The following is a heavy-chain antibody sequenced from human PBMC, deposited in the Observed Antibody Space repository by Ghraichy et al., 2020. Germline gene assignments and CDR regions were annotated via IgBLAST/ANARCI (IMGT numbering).Heavy chain of an antibody. J-gene: IGHJ5*02. V-gene: IGHV3-21*01. D-gene: IGHD6-13*01. CDR1: GFTFSSYS. Sequence: ETLSLTCAASGFTFSSYSMNWVRQAPGKGLEWVLSISSSSSYIYYADSVKGRFTISRDNAKNSLYLQMNSLRAEDTAVYYCARSDSSSWYRSWFDPWGQGTLVTVSS. CDR3: ARSDSSSWYRSWFDP. CDR2: ISSSSSYI.